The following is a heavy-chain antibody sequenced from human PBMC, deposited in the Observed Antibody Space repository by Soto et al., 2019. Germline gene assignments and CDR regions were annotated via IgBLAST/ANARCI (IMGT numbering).Heavy chain of an antibody. V-gene: IGHV4-30-2*01. CDR3: ARVPDV. J-gene: IGHJ6*02. CDR2: IYHSGST. CDR1: GGSISSGGYS. Sequence: QLQLQESGSGLVKPSQTLSLTCAVSGGSISSGGYSWGWIRQPPGKGLEWIGYIYHSGSTYYNPSPXSXXTISVDRSKNQFSLKLSSVTASDTAVYYCARVPDVWGQGTTVTVSS.